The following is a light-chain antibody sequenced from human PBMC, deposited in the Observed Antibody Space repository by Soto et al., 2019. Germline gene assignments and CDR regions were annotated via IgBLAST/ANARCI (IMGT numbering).Light chain of an antibody. CDR1: QSISSW. Sequence: DIQMTQSPSTLSASVGDRVTITCRASQSISSWLAWYQQTPGKAPKLLIYDASSLESGVPSRFSGSGYGTEFTLTISSLQPDDYASYYCQQYNSYSWPFGQETRVEIK. J-gene: IGKJ1*01. V-gene: IGKV1-5*01. CDR3: QQYNSYSWP. CDR2: DAS.